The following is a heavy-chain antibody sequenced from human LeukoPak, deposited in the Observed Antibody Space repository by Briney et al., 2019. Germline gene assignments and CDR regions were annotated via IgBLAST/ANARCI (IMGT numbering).Heavy chain of an antibody. CDR2: INHSGST. V-gene: IGHV4-34*01. CDR1: GGSFSGYY. D-gene: IGHD3-3*01. CDR3: ARGYHDFWSGLSGIWFDP. Sequence: SETLSLTCAVYGGSFSGYYWSWIRQPPGKGLEWIGEINHSGSTNYNPSLKSRVTISVDTSKNQFSLKLSSVTAADTAVYYCARGYHDFWSGLSGIWFDPWGQGTLVTVSS. J-gene: IGHJ5*02.